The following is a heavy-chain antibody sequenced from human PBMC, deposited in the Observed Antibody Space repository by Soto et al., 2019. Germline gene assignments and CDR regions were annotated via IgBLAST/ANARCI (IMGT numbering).Heavy chain of an antibody. Sequence: QVPLQESGPGLVKPSGTLSLTCGVSGDSISTGNWYSWVRQPPGKGLEWIGEIYHSGSTNYSPSLKSRVTISLDKSKQQFSLNLSSVTAADTAMYYCATRRRLYTNKSVGAFDYWGQGLLVTVSS. D-gene: IGHD1-1*01. J-gene: IGHJ4*02. CDR2: IYHSGST. V-gene: IGHV4-4*02. CDR3: ATRRRLYTNKSVGAFDY. CDR1: GDSISTGNW.